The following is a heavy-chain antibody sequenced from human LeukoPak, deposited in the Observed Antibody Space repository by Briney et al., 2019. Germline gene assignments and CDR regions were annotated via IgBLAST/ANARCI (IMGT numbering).Heavy chain of an antibody. CDR3: ARDTYGGNCYYYYYYMDV. CDR1: GFTFSDYY. V-gene: IGHV3-11*01. J-gene: IGHJ6*03. CDR2: ISSSGSTI. Sequence: GGSLRLSCAASGFTFSDYYMSWIRQAPGKGLEWVSYISSSGSTIYYADSVKGRFTISRDNAKNSLYLQMNSLRAEDTAVYYCARDTYGGNCYYYYYYMDVWGKGTTVTVSS. D-gene: IGHD4-23*01.